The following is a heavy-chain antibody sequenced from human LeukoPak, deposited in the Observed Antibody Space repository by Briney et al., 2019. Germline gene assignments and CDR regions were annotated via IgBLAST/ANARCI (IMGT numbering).Heavy chain of an antibody. D-gene: IGHD2-2*03. CDR2: IKQDGSEK. CDR1: GFTFSSYW. J-gene: IGHJ6*04. V-gene: IGHV3-7*03. CDR3: ARDGRPVDIVVVPAARTPSYYYYGMDV. Sequence: PGGSLRLSCAASGFTFSSYWMSWVRQAPGKGLEWVANIKQDGSEKYYVDSVKGRFTISRDNAKNSLYLQMNSLRAEDTAVYYCARDGRPVDIVVVPAARTPSYYYYGMDVWGKGTTVTVSS.